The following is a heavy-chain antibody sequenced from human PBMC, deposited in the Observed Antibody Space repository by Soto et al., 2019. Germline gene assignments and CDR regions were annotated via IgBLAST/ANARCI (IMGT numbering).Heavy chain of an antibody. CDR2: IYYSGST. CDR1: GASISSGGYY. CDR3: AREPSP. Sequence: QVQLQESGPGLVKPSRTLSLTCTVSGASISSGGYYWCWIRQHPGKGLEWIGYIYYSGSTYYNPSLTSRVDISVYTSKHQFSLKLSSVTAADTAVYYCAREPSPWGQRTLGTVSS. J-gene: IGHJ5*02. V-gene: IGHV4-31*03.